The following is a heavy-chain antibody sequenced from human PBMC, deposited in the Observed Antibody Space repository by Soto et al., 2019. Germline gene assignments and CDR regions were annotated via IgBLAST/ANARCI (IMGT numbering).Heavy chain of an antibody. CDR2: IRSKAYGGTT. V-gene: IGHV3-49*03. J-gene: IGHJ1*01. Sequence: GGSLRLSCTASGFTFGDYAMSWFRQAPGKGLEWVGFIRSKAYGGTTEYAASVKGRFTISRDDSKSIAYLQMNSLKTEDTAVYYCTRDPDSSSWYEYFQHWGQGTLVTVSS. CDR1: GFTFGDYA. CDR3: TRDPDSSSWYEYFQH. D-gene: IGHD6-13*01.